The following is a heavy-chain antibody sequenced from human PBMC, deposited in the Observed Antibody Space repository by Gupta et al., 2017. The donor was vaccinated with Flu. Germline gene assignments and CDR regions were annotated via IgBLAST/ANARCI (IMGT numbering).Heavy chain of an antibody. CDR3: ARVGLGGTKSLHFDY. CDR1: GGSISSGGYY. D-gene: IGHD2-8*01. J-gene: IGHJ4*02. CDR2: IYYSGST. V-gene: IGHV4-31*03. Sequence: QVQLQESGPGLVKPSQTLSLTCTVSGGSISSGGYYWSWIRQHPGKGLEWIGYIYYSGSTYYNPSLKSRVTISVDTSKNQFSLKLSAVTAADTAVYYCARVGLGGTKSLHFDYWGQGTLVTVSS.